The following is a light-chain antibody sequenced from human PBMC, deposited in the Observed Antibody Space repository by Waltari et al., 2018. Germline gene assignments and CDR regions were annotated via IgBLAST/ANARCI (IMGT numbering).Light chain of an antibody. CDR2: GAS. Sequence: DIQMTQYPSSLSASVGDRVTITCRASQGIRNNLVWYQQKPGKVPKLLIYGASTLQSGVPSRFSGSGSGTDFTLTISSLQPEDVATYYCQRYNGALFTFGPGTKVDIK. J-gene: IGKJ3*01. CDR3: QRYNGALFT. V-gene: IGKV1-27*01. CDR1: QGIRNN.